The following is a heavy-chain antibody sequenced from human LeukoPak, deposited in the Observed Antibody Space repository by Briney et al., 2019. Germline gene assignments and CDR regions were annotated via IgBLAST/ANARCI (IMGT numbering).Heavy chain of an antibody. CDR3: ASLEAMAEDAFDI. V-gene: IGHV4-39*01. D-gene: IGHD5-24*01. CDR1: GGSISSSSYY. Sequence: SETLSLTCTVSGGSISSSSYYWGWIRQPTGKGLEWIGSIYYSGSTYYNPSLKSRVTISVDTSKNQFSLKLSSVTAADTAVYYCASLEAMAEDAFDIWGQGTMVTVSS. J-gene: IGHJ3*02. CDR2: IYYSGST.